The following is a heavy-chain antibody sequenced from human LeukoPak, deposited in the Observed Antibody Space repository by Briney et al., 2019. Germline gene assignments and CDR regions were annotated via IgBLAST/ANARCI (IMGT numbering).Heavy chain of an antibody. Sequence: ASETLSLTCTVSGGSISSYYWSWIRQPPGKGLEWIGYIYYSGSTNYNPSLKSRVTISVDTSKNQFSLKLSSVTAADTAVYYCARVNNDILTGYPNGGYFDYWGQGTLVTVSS. CDR1: GGSISSYY. J-gene: IGHJ4*02. CDR2: IYYSGST. D-gene: IGHD3-9*01. V-gene: IGHV4-59*08. CDR3: ARVNNDILTGYPNGGYFDY.